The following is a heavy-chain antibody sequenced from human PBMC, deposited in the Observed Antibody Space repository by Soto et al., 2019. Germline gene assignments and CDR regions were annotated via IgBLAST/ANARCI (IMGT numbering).Heavy chain of an antibody. CDR2: ISGSGGST. CDR1: GFTFSSYA. V-gene: IGHV3-23*01. D-gene: IGHD4-4*01. J-gene: IGHJ4*02. CDR3: ATVGTYRSIDY. Sequence: GVLRLSCAASGFTFSSYAMSWVRQAPGKGLEWVSAISGSGGSTYYADSVKGRFTISRDNSKNTLYLQMNSLRAEDTAVYYCATVGTYRSIDYWGQGTLVTVSS.